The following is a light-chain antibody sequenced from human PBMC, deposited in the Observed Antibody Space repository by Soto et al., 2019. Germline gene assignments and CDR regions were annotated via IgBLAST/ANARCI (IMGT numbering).Light chain of an antibody. J-gene: IGKJ4*01. CDR1: QDISNY. V-gene: IGKV1-33*01. CDR3: QQYDNLPPT. Sequence: DIQMTQSPSSLSASVGDRVTITCQASQDISNYLNWYQQKPGQAPQLLIYDASNVETGVPSRVSGSGSGTDFTVTISSLQPEDLATYYEQQYDNLPPTFGGGTKVVIK. CDR2: DAS.